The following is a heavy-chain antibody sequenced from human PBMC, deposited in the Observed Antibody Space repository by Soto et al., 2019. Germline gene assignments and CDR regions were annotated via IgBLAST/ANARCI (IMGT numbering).Heavy chain of an antibody. CDR3: GRQGQQLLSWFDP. CDR2: IYYSGRT. D-gene: IGHD6-19*01. J-gene: IGHJ5*02. Sequence: SETLSLTCTVSGGSISSSNYYWGWIRQPPGKGLEWIGSIYYSGRTYYNPSLKSRVTISVDSSKNQFSLKLSSVTAADTAVYLCGRQGQQLLSWFDPWGQGTLVTVSS. V-gene: IGHV4-39*01. CDR1: GGSISSSNYY.